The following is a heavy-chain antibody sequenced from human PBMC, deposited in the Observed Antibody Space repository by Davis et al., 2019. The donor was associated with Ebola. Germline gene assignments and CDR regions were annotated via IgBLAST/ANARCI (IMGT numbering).Heavy chain of an antibody. CDR3: ARGITIFGVVRPYLFD. D-gene: IGHD3-3*01. Sequence: GESLKISCAASGFIFSSYWTSWVRQAPGKGLEWVSYISSSGSTIYYADSVKGRFTISRDNSKNTLYLQMNSLRAEDTAVYYCARGITIFGVVRPYLFDWGQGTLVTVSS. CDR2: ISSSGSTI. J-gene: IGHJ4*02. V-gene: IGHV3-48*01. CDR1: GFIFSSYW.